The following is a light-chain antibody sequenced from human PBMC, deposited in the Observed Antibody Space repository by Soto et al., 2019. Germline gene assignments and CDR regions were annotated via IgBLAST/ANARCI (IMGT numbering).Light chain of an antibody. J-gene: IGKJ5*01. CDR1: QSLLHSNGYNY. CDR3: MQALQYPLT. CDR2: LGS. V-gene: IGKV2-28*01. Sequence: DIVMTQSPLSLPVTPGEPASISCRSSQSLLHSNGYNYFDWYLQKPGQSPQLLIYLGSNRASEVADRCSGGGSGTDFTPKISRVEAEAVGVYYCMQALQYPLTFGQGTRLVIK.